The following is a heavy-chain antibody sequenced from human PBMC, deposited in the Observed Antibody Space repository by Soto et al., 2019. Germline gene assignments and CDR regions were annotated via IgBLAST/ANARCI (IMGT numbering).Heavy chain of an antibody. Sequence: QVQLVQSGAEVKKPGSSVKVTCKASGAIFSSKAISWVRPAPGQGLEWMGGILPIFGRTNYAQKFQGRVTITADESTRTAYMELSSLKSEDTAVYYCATGGRGYSYAPRFYFEYWGQGTLVTVSS. CDR1: GAIFSSKA. CDR2: ILPIFGRT. J-gene: IGHJ4*02. V-gene: IGHV1-69*01. D-gene: IGHD5-18*01. CDR3: ATGGRGYSYAPRFYFEY.